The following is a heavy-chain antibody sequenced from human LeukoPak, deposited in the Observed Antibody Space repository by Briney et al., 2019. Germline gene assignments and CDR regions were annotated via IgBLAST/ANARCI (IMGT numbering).Heavy chain of an antibody. D-gene: IGHD4/OR15-4a*01. CDR1: GFTVSSNS. Sequence: PGGSLRLSCTVSGFTVSSNSMSWVRQAPGKGLEWVSFIYSDNTHYSDSVKGRFTISRDNSKNTLYLQMNSLRAEDTAVYYRARRAGAYSHPYDYRGQGTLVTVSS. CDR3: ARRAGAYSHPYDY. CDR2: IYSDNT. J-gene: IGHJ4*02. V-gene: IGHV3-53*01.